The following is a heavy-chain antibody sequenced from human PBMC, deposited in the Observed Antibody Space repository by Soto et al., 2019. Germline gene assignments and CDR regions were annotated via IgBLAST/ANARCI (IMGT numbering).Heavy chain of an antibody. J-gene: IGHJ4*02. Sequence: QVQLQESGPGLVKPSETLSLTCTVSGGFISTYYWSWIRQPPGKGLEWIGYIYYSGSTNYNPSLKGRVTISVDTSKNQFSLKLSSVTAADTAVYYCARGGDGDDYWAYWGQGTLVTVSS. CDR2: IYYSGST. V-gene: IGHV4-59*01. D-gene: IGHD7-27*01. CDR1: GGFISTYY. CDR3: ARGGDGDDYWAY.